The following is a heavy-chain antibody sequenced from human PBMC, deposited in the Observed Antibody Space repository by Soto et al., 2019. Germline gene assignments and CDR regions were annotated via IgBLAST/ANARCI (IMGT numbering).Heavy chain of an antibody. Sequence: PSETLSLTYTVSGGSISSYYWSWIRQPPGKGLEWIGYIYYSGSTNYNPSLKSRVTISVDTSKNQFSLKLSSVTAADTAVYYCARIRQQLIDYWGQGTLVTVSS. D-gene: IGHD6-13*01. CDR3: ARIRQQLIDY. CDR1: GGSISSYY. J-gene: IGHJ4*02. V-gene: IGHV4-59*08. CDR2: IYYSGST.